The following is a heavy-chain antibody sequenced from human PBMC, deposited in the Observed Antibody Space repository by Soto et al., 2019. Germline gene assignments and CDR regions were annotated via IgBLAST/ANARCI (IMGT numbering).Heavy chain of an antibody. CDR1: GFTFSSYG. V-gene: IGHV3-33*01. J-gene: IGHJ6*02. D-gene: IGHD3-10*01. Sequence: GGSLRLSCAASGFTFSSYGMHWVRQAPGKGLEWVAVIWYDGSNKYYADSVKGRFTISRDNSKNTLYLQMNSLRAEDTAVYYCARDLGHIIPLDVWGQGTTVTVSS. CDR3: ARDLGHIIPLDV. CDR2: IWYDGSNK.